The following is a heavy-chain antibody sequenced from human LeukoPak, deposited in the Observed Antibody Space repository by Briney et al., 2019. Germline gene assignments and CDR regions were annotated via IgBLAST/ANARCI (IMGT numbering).Heavy chain of an antibody. CDR2: INHSGSN. D-gene: IGHD3-10*01. V-gene: IGHV4-34*01. Sequence: SETLSLTCAVYGGSFSGYYWSWIRQPPGKGLEWMGEINHSGSNKYNPSLKRRGTILVETNKKQLSLKQSSVTAADTAVYYCARGLRDYYGSGSYYYFDYWGQGTLVTVSS. CDR1: GGSFSGYY. CDR3: ARGLRDYYGSGSYYYFDY. J-gene: IGHJ4*02.